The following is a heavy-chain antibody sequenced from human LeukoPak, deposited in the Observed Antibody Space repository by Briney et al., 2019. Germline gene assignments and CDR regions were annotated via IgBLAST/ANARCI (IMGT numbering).Heavy chain of an antibody. CDR1: GGSISSYY. CDR3: AREYSSSSGRTFDY. CDR2: ISTTGST. V-gene: IGHV4-4*07. Sequence: SETLSLTCAVSGGSISSYYWNWIRQPAGKGLEWIGRISTTGSTNYNPSLKSRLTMSVDTSKNQFSLRLSSVSAADTAVYYCAREYSSSSGRTFDYGGQGTLVTVSS. D-gene: IGHD6-6*01. J-gene: IGHJ4*02.